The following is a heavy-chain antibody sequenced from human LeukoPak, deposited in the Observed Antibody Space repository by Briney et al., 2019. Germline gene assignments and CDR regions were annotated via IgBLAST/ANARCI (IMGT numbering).Heavy chain of an antibody. CDR3: AKAHRAGYCYDSSGYFDY. J-gene: IGHJ4*02. CDR2: IGDSGGDT. V-gene: IGHV3-23*01. CDR1: GFTFSDYA. Sequence: SGGSLRLSCAASGFTFSDYAMSWVRQAPGKGLEWVSAIGDSGGDTYYADSVKGRFTISRDNSKNTLYLQMNSLRAEDTAVYYCAKAHRAGYCYDSSGYFDYWGQGTLVTVSS. D-gene: IGHD3-22*01.